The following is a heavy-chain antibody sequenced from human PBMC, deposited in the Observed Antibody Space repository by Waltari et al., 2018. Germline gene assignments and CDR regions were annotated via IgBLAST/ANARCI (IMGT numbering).Heavy chain of an antibody. V-gene: IGHV4-39*01. Sequence: QLQLQESGPGLVKPSETLSLTCTVSGGSIHSNNYYWGWIRQPPGKGREWIGSVYYSGTTYDNPSLKSRLTISVDTSKNQFSLRLSSVTAADTAVYYCVRRPGKYDSSGYSFDFWGQGTLVTVSS. CDR2: VYYSGTT. CDR1: GGSIHSNNYY. D-gene: IGHD3-22*01. J-gene: IGHJ4*02. CDR3: VRRPGKYDSSGYSFDF.